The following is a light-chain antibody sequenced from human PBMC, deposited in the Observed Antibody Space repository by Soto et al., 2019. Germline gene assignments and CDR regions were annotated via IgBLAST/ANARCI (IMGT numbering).Light chain of an antibody. Sequence: EIVLTQSPGTLSLSPGERATLSCRASQSVSSSYLAWYQQKPGQAPRLLIYGASSRATGIPDRFSGSGCGTDFTLTISRREPEDFAVYYCQQYGSSRTFGQGTKLEIK. J-gene: IGKJ2*02. CDR1: QSVSSSY. V-gene: IGKV3-20*01. CDR3: QQYGSSRT. CDR2: GAS.